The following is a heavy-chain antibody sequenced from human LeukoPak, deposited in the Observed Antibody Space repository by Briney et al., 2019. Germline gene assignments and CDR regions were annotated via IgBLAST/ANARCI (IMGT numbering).Heavy chain of an antibody. J-gene: IGHJ3*02. D-gene: IGHD3-22*01. CDR1: GGSFSGYY. V-gene: IGHV4-34*01. Sequence: SETLSLTCAVYGGSFSGYYWSWLRQPPVKGLEWIGEINHSGSTNYNPSLKSRVTISVDTSKNQFSLKLSSVTAADTAVYYCARGYVGYYYDSSGWAFDIRGQGTMVTVSS. CDR2: INHSGST. CDR3: ARGYVGYYYDSSGWAFDI.